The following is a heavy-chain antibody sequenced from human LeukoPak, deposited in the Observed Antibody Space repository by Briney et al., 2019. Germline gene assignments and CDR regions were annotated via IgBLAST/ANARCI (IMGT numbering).Heavy chain of an antibody. CDR1: GFTFSSYG. J-gene: IGHJ1*01. V-gene: IGHV3-30*02. D-gene: IGHD3-10*01. CDR2: IRYDGSNK. Sequence: GGSLRLSCAASGFTFSSYGMHWVRQAPGKWLEWVAFIRYDGSNKYYADSVKGRFTISRDNSKNTLYLQMNSLRAEDTAVYYCANGGSSMVRGVILAEYFQHWGQGTLVTVSS. CDR3: ANGGSSMVRGVILAEYFQH.